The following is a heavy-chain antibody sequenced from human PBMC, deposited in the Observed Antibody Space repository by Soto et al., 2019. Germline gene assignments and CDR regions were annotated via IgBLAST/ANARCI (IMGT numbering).Heavy chain of an antibody. V-gene: IGHV4-30-4*01. Sequence: PSETLSLTCTVSGGSISSGDYYWSWIRQPPGKGLEWIGYIYYSGSTYYNPSLTSRVTISVDTSKNQFSLKLSPVTAADTAVYYCARSITIFGAYNWFDPWGQGTLVTVSS. J-gene: IGHJ5*02. D-gene: IGHD3-3*01. CDR1: GGSISSGDYY. CDR2: IYYSGST. CDR3: ARSITIFGAYNWFDP.